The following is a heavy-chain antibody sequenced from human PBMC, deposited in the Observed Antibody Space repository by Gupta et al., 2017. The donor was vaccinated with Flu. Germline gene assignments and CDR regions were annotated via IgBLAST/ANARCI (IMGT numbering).Heavy chain of an antibody. V-gene: IGHV3-7*01. CDR1: GFTFSSYW. J-gene: IGHJ5*02. Sequence: EVQLVESGGGLVQPGGSLRLSCAASGFTFSSYWISWVRQAPGKGLEWVANIKQDGSEKYYVDSVKGRFTISRDNAQDSLYLQMNSLRAEDSAVYYCVRDGCCGGDCYSWWFDPWGQGTLVTVSS. D-gene: IGHD2-21*02. CDR3: VRDGCCGGDCYSWWFDP. CDR2: IKQDGSEK.